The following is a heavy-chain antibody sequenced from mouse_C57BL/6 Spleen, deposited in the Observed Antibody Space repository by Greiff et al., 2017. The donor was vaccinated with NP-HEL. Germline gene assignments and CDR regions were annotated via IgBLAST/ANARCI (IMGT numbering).Heavy chain of an antibody. D-gene: IGHD1-1*01. J-gene: IGHJ4*01. CDR1: GYAFSSYW. V-gene: IGHV1-80*01. Sequence: VQLQQSGAELVKPGASVKISCKASGYAFSSYWMNWVKQRPGKGLAWIGQIYPGDGDTNYNGKFKGKATLTADKSSSTAYMQLSSLTSEDSAVYFGARSGITTVVATGGAMDYWGQGTSVTVSS. CDR2: IYPGDGDT. CDR3: ARSGITTVVATGGAMDY.